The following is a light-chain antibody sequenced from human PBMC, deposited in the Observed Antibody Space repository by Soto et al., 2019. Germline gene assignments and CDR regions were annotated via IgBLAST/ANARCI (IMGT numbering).Light chain of an antibody. CDR1: QSIGDY. J-gene: IGKJ1*01. Sequence: DIQMTQSPSTLSASVGDRFTITCRASQSIGDYLAWYQDKPGKAPRLLIYDASNLKSGVPSRFSGSGSGTDFTLTISSLQPDDFATYYCQQYNHYWTFGQGTKVDIK. CDR2: DAS. CDR3: QQYNHYWT. V-gene: IGKV1-5*01.